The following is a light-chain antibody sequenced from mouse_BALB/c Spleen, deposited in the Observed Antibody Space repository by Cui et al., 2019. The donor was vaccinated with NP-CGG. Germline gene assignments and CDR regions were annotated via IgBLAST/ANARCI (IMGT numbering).Light chain of an antibody. CDR2: GTN. CDR3: ALWYSNHWV. CDR1: TGAVTTSNY. J-gene: IGLJ1*01. V-gene: IGLV1*01. Sequence: AVVPQESALTTSPGETVTLTCRSSTGAVTTSNYANWVPEKPDHLFTGLIGGTNNRTPSVPARFSGSLIGDKAALTITGAQTEDEAIYFCALWYSNHWVFGGGTKLTVL.